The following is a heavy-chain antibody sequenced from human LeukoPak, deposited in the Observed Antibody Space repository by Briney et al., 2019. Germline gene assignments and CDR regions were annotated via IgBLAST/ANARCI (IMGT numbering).Heavy chain of an antibody. Sequence: PGRSLRLSCAASGFTFSSYAMHWVRQAPGKGLEWVAVISYDGSNKYYADSVKGRFTISRDNSKNTLYLQMNSLRAEDTAVYYCARGTPDDYGYNSGDAFDIWGQGTMVTVSS. CDR2: ISYDGSNK. J-gene: IGHJ3*02. CDR1: GFTFSSYA. CDR3: ARGTPDDYGYNSGDAFDI. D-gene: IGHD5-24*01. V-gene: IGHV3-30-3*01.